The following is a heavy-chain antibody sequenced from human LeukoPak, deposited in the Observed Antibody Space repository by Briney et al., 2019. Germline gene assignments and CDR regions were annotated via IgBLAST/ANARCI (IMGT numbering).Heavy chain of an antibody. CDR1: GYTFTGYY. D-gene: IGHD3-22*01. CDR3: ARENPEYYYDSSGYPAI. Sequence: ASEKVSCKASGYTFTGYYMHWVRQAPGQGLEWMGWINPNSGGTNYAQKFQGRVTMTRDTSISTAYMELSRLRSDDTAVYYCARENPEYYYDSSGYPAIWGQGTMVAVSS. J-gene: IGHJ3*02. CDR2: INPNSGGT. V-gene: IGHV1-2*02.